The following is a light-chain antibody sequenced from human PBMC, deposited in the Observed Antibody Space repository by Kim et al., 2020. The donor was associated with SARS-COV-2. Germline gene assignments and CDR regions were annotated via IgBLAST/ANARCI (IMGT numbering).Light chain of an antibody. J-gene: IGLJ3*02. CDR1: NIGSKN. V-gene: IGLV3-9*01. CDR2: RDS. Sequence: VALGQTARITCGGNNIGSKNVHWYQQKPGQAPVLVIYRDSNRPSGIPERFSGSNSGDTATLTISRAQAGDEADYYCQVWDSSTAVFGGGTQLTVL. CDR3: QVWDSSTAV.